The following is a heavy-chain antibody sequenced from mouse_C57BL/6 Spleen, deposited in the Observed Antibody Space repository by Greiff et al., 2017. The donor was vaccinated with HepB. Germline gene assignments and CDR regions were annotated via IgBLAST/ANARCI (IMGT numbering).Heavy chain of an antibody. CDR3: ARGFITTVVESAFAY. V-gene: IGHV1-69*01. CDR1: GYTFTSYW. CDR2: IDPSDSYT. Sequence: QVQLQQPGAELVMPGASVKLSCKASGYTFTSYWMHWVKQRPGQGLEWIGEIDPSDSYTNYNQKFKGKSTLTVDKSSSTAYMQLSSLTSEDSAVYYCARGFITTVVESAFAYWGQGTLVTVSA. J-gene: IGHJ3*01. D-gene: IGHD1-1*01.